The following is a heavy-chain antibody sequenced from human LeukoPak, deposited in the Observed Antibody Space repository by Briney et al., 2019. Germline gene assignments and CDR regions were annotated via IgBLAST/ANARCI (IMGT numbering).Heavy chain of an antibody. CDR2: IYPGDSDT. Sequence: GESLKISCKGSGYSFTSYWIGWVRQMPGKGLEWMGIIYPGDSDTRYSPSFQGQVTISADKSISTAYLQWSSLKASDTAMYYRARVYYYDSSGSLGNAFDIWGQGTMVTVSS. V-gene: IGHV5-51*01. J-gene: IGHJ3*02. CDR3: ARVYYYDSSGSLGNAFDI. CDR1: GYSFTSYW. D-gene: IGHD3-22*01.